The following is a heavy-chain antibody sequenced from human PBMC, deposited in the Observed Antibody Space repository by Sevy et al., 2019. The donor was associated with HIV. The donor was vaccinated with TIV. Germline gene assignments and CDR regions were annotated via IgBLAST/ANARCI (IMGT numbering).Heavy chain of an antibody. CDR2: IRYDGSNK. CDR1: GFTFSSYG. V-gene: IGHV3-30*02. J-gene: IGHJ6*02. Sequence: GGSLRLSCAASGFTFSSYGMHWVRQAPGKGLEWVAFIRYDGSNKYYADSVKGRFTISRDNSKNTLYLQMNSLRAEDTAVYYCAKDSGDFWSGYYNLYGMDVWGQWTTVTASS. D-gene: IGHD3-3*01. CDR3: AKDSGDFWSGYYNLYGMDV.